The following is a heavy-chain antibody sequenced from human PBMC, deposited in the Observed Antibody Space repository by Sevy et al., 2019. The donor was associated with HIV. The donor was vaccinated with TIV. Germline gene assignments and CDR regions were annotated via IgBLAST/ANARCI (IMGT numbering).Heavy chain of an antibody. Sequence: SETLSLTCTVXGXXISSXXWXWIRQPPGKGLEWIGYIYYSGSTNYNPSLKSRVTISVDTSKNQFSLKLSSVTAADTAVYXXARXXXXXXLQTYXXXYMXVXXXGTTVTVSS. CDR2: IYYSGST. V-gene: IGHV4-59*01. D-gene: IGHD1-1*01. J-gene: IGHJ6*03. CDR3: ARXXXXXXLQTYXXXYMXV. CDR1: GXXISSXX.